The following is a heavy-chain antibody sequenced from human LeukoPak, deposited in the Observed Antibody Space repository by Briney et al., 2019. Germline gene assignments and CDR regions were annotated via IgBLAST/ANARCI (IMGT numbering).Heavy chain of an antibody. J-gene: IGHJ4*02. D-gene: IGHD3-22*01. CDR2: ISSSGSTI. Sequence: GGSLRLSCAASGFTFSSYEMNWVRQAPGKGLEWVSYISSSGSTIYYADSVKGRFTISRDNAKNSLYLQMNSLRAEDMAVYYCAKGYCYDSSGYYDWGQGTLVTVSS. CDR1: GFTFSSYE. CDR3: AKGYCYDSSGYYD. V-gene: IGHV3-48*03.